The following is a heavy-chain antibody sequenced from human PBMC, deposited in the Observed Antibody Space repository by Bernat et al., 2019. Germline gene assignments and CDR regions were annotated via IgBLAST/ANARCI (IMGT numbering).Heavy chain of an antibody. D-gene: IGHD6-19*01. CDR1: GFTFSSYA. V-gene: IGHV3-23*01. Sequence: EVQLLESGGGLVQPGGSLRLSCAASGFTFSSYAMSWVRQAPGKGLELVSGISGPGTSTYYADSVKGRFTMSGDNSENTLYLQMNSLRAEDAAVYYCAKDLSMYSSGWYGLDYWGQGTLVTVSS. CDR2: ISGPGTST. J-gene: IGHJ4*02. CDR3: AKDLSMYSSGWYGLDY.